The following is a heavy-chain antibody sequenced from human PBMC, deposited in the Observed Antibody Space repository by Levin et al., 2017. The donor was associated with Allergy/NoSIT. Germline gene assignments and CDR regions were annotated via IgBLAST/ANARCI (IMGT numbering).Heavy chain of an antibody. Sequence: GGSLRLSCKASGYTFTSYGISWVRQAPGQGLEWMGWISAYNGNTNYAQKLQGRVTMTTDTSTSTAYMELRSLRSDDTAVYYCARVGATLYYYYYYGMDVWGQGTTVTVSS. CDR1: GYTFTSYG. V-gene: IGHV1-18*01. J-gene: IGHJ6*02. D-gene: IGHD1-26*01. CDR2: ISAYNGNT. CDR3: ARVGATLYYYYYYGMDV.